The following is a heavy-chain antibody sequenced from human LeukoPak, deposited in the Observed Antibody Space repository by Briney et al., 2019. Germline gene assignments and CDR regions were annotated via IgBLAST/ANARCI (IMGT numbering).Heavy chain of an antibody. CDR1: RFTFSSYA. Sequence: GSLRLSCAASRFTFSSYAMHWVRQAPGKGLEWVAVISYDGSNKYYADSVKGRFTISRDNSKNTLYLQMNSLRAEDTAVYYCARGGNYGGNPGYFDYWGQGTLVTVSS. CDR3: ARGGNYGGNPGYFDY. V-gene: IGHV3-30*04. J-gene: IGHJ4*02. CDR2: ISYDGSNK. D-gene: IGHD4-23*01.